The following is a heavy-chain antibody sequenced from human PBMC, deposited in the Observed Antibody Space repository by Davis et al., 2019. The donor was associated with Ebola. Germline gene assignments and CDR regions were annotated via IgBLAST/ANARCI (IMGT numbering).Heavy chain of an antibody. CDR1: EYTFTSYY. V-gene: IGHV1-46*01. CDR3: ALLTGTTVDDIDY. D-gene: IGHD1-14*01. CDR2: INPSGGST. J-gene: IGHJ4*02. Sequence: ASVKVSCKASEYTFTSYYMHWVRQAPGQGLEWMGIINPSGGSTSYAQKLQGRVTMTRDTSTSTVYMELSSLRSEDTAVYYCALLTGTTVDDIDYWGQGTLVTVSS.